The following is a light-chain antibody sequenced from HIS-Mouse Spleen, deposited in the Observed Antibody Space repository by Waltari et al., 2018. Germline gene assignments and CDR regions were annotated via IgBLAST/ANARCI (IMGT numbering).Light chain of an antibody. CDR2: DVS. CDR1: SSDVGGYNY. V-gene: IGLV2-14*03. Sequence: QSALTQPASVSGSPGQSLTISCTGTSSDVGGYNYGSWYQQHPGKAPKLIIYDVSNRPSGVSNRFSGSKSGNTASLTISGLQAEDEADYYCSSYTSSSTLVFGGGTKLTVL. J-gene: IGLJ2*01. CDR3: SSYTSSSTLV.